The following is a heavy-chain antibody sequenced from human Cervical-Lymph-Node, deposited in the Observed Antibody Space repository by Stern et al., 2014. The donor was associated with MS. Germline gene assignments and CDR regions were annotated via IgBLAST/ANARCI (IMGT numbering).Heavy chain of an antibody. J-gene: IGHJ4*02. V-gene: IGHV3-73*01. CDR2: IRSKAHNYAT. D-gene: IGHD6-13*01. Sequence: LQPGGSLKLSCAASGFTFSGSAVHWVRQASGKGLEWVGRIRSKAHNYATAYAASVKGRFTFSRDDSQNTAYLQMNSLRTEDTAVYYCKMSAIAEAGTNFWGQGILVTVSS. CDR3: KMSAIAEAGTNF. CDR1: GFTFSGSA.